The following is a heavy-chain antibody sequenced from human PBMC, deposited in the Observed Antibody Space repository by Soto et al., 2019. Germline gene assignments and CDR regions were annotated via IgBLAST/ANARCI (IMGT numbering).Heavy chain of an antibody. CDR3: ARDLEGVAAAGTFGY. Sequence: GGSLRLSCAASGFTFSSYSMNWVRQAPGKGLEWVSSISSSSSYIYYADSVKGRFTISRDNAKNSLYLQMNSLRAEDTAVYYCARDLEGVAAAGTFGYWGQGTLVTVSS. V-gene: IGHV3-21*01. J-gene: IGHJ4*02. CDR1: GFTFSSYS. D-gene: IGHD6-13*01. CDR2: ISSSSSYI.